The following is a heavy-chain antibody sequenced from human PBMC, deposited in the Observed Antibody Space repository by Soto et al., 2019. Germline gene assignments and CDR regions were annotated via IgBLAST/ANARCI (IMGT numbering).Heavy chain of an antibody. CDR3: ARGMGRYFDL. V-gene: IGHV4-4*07. Sequence: QVQLQESGPGLVKPSETLSLTCTVSGDFISNFYWSWIRQPAGKGLQSLGRISASGRSNHNPNLQSRVAMSLDMSKNQFSLRLTSLSAADTAVYFCARGMGRYFDLWGRGTLVTVFS. CDR2: ISASGRS. CDR1: GDFISNFY. J-gene: IGHJ2*01. D-gene: IGHD2-8*01.